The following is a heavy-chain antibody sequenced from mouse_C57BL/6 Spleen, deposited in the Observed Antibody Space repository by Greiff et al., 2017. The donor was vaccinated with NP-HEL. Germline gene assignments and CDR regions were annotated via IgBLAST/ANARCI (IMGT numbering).Heavy chain of an antibody. CDR2: IYPGSGNT. D-gene: IGHD2-2*01. Sequence: QVQLQQSGAELVRPGASVKLSCKASGYTFTDYYINWVKQRPGQGLEWIARIYPGSGNTYYNEKFKGKATLTAEKSSSTAYMQLSSLTSEDSAVYFCARTTMVTRAMDYWGQGTSVTVSS. J-gene: IGHJ4*01. CDR3: ARTTMVTRAMDY. V-gene: IGHV1-76*01. CDR1: GYTFTDYY.